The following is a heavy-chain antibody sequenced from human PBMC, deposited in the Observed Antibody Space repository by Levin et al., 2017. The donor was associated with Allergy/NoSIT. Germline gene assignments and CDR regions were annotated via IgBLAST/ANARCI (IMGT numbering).Heavy chain of an antibody. CDR2: MNPNSGNT. CDR1: GYTFTSYD. Sequence: ASVKVSCKASGYTFTSYDINWVRQATGQGLEWMGWMNPNSGNTGYAQKFQGRVTMTRNTSISTAYMELSSLRSEDTAVYYCARAMDIVLMVYAIGPYYYYGMDVWGQGTTVTVSS. CDR3: ARAMDIVLMVYAIGPYYYYGMDV. D-gene: IGHD2-8*01. J-gene: IGHJ6*02. V-gene: IGHV1-8*01.